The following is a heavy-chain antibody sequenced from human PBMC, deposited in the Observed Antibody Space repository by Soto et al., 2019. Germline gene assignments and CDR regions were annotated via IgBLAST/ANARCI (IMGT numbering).Heavy chain of an antibody. D-gene: IGHD6-19*01. CDR1: GFTFSSYG. V-gene: IGHV3-30*18. Sequence: QVQLVESGGGVVQPGRSLRLSCAASGFTFSSYGIHWVRQAPGKGLEWVAFISKDGSTKAYADSVEGRFTISRDNSKNTLYLKLNSLRAEDTDVYYFAKDAAGAGTFDHWGQGTLVTVSS. CDR2: ISKDGSTK. J-gene: IGHJ4*02. CDR3: AKDAAGAGTFDH.